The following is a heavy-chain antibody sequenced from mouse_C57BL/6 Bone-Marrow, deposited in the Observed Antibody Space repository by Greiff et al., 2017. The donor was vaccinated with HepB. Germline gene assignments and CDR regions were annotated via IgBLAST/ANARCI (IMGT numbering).Heavy chain of an antibody. CDR2: IDPSDSYT. J-gene: IGHJ3*01. CDR1: GYTFTSYW. Sequence: QVQLQQPGAELVMPGASVKLSCKASGYTFTSYWMHWVKQRPGQGLEWIGEIDPSDSYTNYNQKFKGKSTLTVDKSSSTAYMQLSSLTSEDSAVYYCAREGVYCGYDRLAYWGQGTLVTVSA. D-gene: IGHD2-2*01. V-gene: IGHV1-69*01. CDR3: AREGVYCGYDRLAY.